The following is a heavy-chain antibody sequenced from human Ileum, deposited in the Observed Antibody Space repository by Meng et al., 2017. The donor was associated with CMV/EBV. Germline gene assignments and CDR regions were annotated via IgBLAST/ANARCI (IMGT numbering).Heavy chain of an antibody. CDR1: GFTFSLYG. CDR3: ARDRSQGGFDP. Sequence: GESLKISCAASGFTFSLYGMNWVRQAPGRGLEWVSFISRTSGTIYYADSVKGRFTISRDNAKNSLYLQMNSLRAEDTAVYYCARDRSQGGFDPWGQGPLVPVSS. V-gene: IGHV3-21*01. J-gene: IGHJ5*02. CDR2: ISRTSGTI.